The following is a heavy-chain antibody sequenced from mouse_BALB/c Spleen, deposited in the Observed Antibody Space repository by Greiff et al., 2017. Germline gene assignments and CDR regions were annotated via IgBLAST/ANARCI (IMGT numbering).Heavy chain of an antibody. Sequence: VQLKQSGAELVKPGASVKLSCTASGFNIKDTYMHWVKQRPEQGLEWIGRIDPANGNTKYDPKFQGKATITAATSSNTAYLQLSSLTSEDTAVYYCARWLLGYAMDYWGQGTSVTVSS. J-gene: IGHJ4*01. CDR2: IDPANGNT. CDR3: ARWLLGYAMDY. D-gene: IGHD2-3*01. CDR1: GFNIKDTY. V-gene: IGHV14-3*02.